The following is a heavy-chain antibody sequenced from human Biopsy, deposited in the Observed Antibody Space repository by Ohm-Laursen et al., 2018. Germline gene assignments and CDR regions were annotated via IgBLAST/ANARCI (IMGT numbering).Heavy chain of an antibody. D-gene: IGHD5-18*01. CDR2: INGDGGVT. CDR1: GFTFSSHA. CDR3: AKWGTSMALYHFYGMDV. Sequence: GSLTLSCSASGFTFSSHAIRWVCQAPGTGLERVSVINGDGGVTYYADPVKGRFTVSRDNSMNTMFLQMNSLRAQDAGTYYCAKWGTSMALYHFYGMDVWGQGTTVSVSS. V-gene: IGHV3-23*01. J-gene: IGHJ6*02.